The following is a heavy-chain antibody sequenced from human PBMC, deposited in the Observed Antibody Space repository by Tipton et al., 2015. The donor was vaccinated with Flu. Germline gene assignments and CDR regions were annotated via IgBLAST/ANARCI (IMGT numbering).Heavy chain of an antibody. D-gene: IGHD1-1*01. V-gene: IGHV4-39*07. J-gene: IGHJ4*02. CDR1: GGSISSSTYY. Sequence: TLSLTCTVSGGSISSSTYYWGWIRQPPGKGLEWVGNIYYSGTTYYNPSLESRVTISVDTPKNQFSLKLSSVTAADTALYFCARVGGWDDSSYYFDFWGQGTLVTVSS. CDR3: ARVGGWDDSSYYFDF. CDR2: IYYSGTT.